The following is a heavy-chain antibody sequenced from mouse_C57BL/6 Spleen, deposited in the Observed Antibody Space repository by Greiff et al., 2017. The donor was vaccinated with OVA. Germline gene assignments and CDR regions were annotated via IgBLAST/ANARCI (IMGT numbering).Heavy chain of an antibody. Sequence: EVKLLESGPGLVKPSQSLSLTCSVTGYSITSGYYWNWIRQFPGNKLEWMGYISYDGSNNYNPSLKNRISITRDTSKNQFFLKLNSVTTEDTATYYCARDDGESNYFDYWGQGTTLTVSS. CDR3: ARDDGESNYFDY. V-gene: IGHV3-6*01. CDR1: GYSITSGYY. J-gene: IGHJ2*01. CDR2: ISYDGSN. D-gene: IGHD5-1*01.